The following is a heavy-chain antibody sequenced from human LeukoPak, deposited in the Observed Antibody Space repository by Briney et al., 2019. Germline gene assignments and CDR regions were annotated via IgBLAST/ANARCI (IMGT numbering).Heavy chain of an antibody. Sequence: GGSLRLSCAASGFTFSSYAMSWVRQPPGKGLEWVSAISGSGSGGTTYYADSVKGRFTISRDNSKNTLYLQMNSLRAEDTAVYYCARDRCSSTSCYRHAFDIWGQGTMVTVSS. D-gene: IGHD2-2*02. CDR2: ISGSGSGGTT. CDR3: ARDRCSSTSCYRHAFDI. V-gene: IGHV3-23*01. CDR1: GFTFSSYA. J-gene: IGHJ3*02.